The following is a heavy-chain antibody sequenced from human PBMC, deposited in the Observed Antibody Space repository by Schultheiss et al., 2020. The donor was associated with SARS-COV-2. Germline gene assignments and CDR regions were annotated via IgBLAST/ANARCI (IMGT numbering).Heavy chain of an antibody. CDR3: ARGVGGFDS. CDR2: ISGSGGST. J-gene: IGHJ4*02. V-gene: IGHV3-23*01. D-gene: IGHD3-16*01. CDR1: GFTFSSYA. Sequence: GGSLRLSCAASGFTFSSYAMSWVRQAPGKGLEWVSAISGSGGSTYYADSVKGRFTISRDNAKNALYLQMNSLRAEDTAVYYCARGVGGFDSWGQGTLVTVSS.